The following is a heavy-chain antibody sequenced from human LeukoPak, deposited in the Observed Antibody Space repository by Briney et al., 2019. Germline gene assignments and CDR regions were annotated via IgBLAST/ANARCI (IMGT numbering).Heavy chain of an antibody. CDR3: ARGGRDHAFDI. CDR1: GFTFTDYW. CDR2: VEIDGTKT. J-gene: IGHJ3*02. V-gene: IGHV3-74*01. Sequence: GGSLRLSCAASGFTFTDYWMHWVRQAPGKGLVWVSRVEIDGTKTIYADSVRGRFTITRDNAKNSVFLQINSLRAEDTAVYYCARGGRDHAFDIWGQGTMVTVSS.